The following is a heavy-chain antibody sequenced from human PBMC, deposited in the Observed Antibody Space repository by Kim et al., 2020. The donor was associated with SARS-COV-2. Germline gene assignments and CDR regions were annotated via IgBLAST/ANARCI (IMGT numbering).Heavy chain of an antibody. CDR3: AAASTPNRFDS. J-gene: IGHJ4*02. CDR1: AASINSVAYY. D-gene: IGHD2-15*01. CDR2: IYSSRSP. Sequence: SETLSLTCTVSAASINSVAYYWSWIRQPAGKGLEWIGRIYSSRSPNYNPSLKSRVTISVDTSKNLFSLRLSSVTATASAVYYCAAASTPNRFDSWGQGTLVTVSS. V-gene: IGHV4-61*02.